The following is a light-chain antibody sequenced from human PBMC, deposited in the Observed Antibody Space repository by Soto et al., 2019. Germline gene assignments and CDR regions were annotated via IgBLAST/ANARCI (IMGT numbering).Light chain of an antibody. CDR2: VAS. V-gene: IGKV3-15*01. Sequence: EILMTQSPATLSVSPGEIATLSCRASQNVNSNLAWYQQKPGQAPRLLIYVASTRATGIPARFSGSGSGTEFTLTISSLQSEDSAVYYCQQYNNWPSWTFGQGTKVEIK. J-gene: IGKJ1*01. CDR3: QQYNNWPSWT. CDR1: QNVNSN.